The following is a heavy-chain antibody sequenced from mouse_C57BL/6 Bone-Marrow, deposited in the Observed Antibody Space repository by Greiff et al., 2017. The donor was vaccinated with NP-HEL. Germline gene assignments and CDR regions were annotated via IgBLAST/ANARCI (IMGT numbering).Heavy chain of an antibody. CDR3: AREGDYDAGAWFAY. V-gene: IGHV5-15*01. Sequence: EVMLVESGGGLVQPGRSLKLSCAASGFTFSDYGMAWVRQAPRKGPEWVAFISNLAYSIYYADTVTGRFTISRENAKNTLYLEMSSLRSEDTAMYYCAREGDYDAGAWFAYWGQGTLVTVSA. J-gene: IGHJ3*01. D-gene: IGHD2-4*01. CDR2: ISNLAYSI. CDR1: GFTFSDYG.